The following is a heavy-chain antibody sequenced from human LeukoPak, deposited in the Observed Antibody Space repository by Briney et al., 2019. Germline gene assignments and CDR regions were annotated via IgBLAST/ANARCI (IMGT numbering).Heavy chain of an antibody. D-gene: IGHD3-3*01. Sequence: PGGSLRLSCAASGFTFAGYDMHWVRQAPGKGLEWVAVISYDGTNKYYADSVKGRFTISRDNSKSTLYLQMNSLRAEDTAVYYCAKENDFVYWGQGTLVTVSS. J-gene: IGHJ4*02. V-gene: IGHV3-30*18. CDR2: ISYDGTNK. CDR1: GFTFAGYD. CDR3: AKENDFVY.